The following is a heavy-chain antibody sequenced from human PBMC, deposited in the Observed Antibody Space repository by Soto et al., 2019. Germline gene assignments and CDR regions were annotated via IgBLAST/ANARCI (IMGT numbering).Heavy chain of an antibody. CDR3: ARIGGYHGPLDY. Sequence: PSETRSLTCSVSGVSISSYFWSWIRQAPGRGLEWIGYTYHRGSTNYSPSLKSRVAISLDTSENQFSLKVNSVTAADTAVYYCARIGGYHGPLDYWGQGTPVTVSS. CDR2: TYHRGST. D-gene: IGHD6-25*01. CDR1: GVSISSYF. V-gene: IGHV4-59*01. J-gene: IGHJ4*02.